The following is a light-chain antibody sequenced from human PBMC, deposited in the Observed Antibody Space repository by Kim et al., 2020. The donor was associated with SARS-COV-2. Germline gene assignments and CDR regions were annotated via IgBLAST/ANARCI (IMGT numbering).Light chain of an antibody. CDR2: DVS. CDR3: SSYTSSSTLEV. J-gene: IGLJ1*01. Sequence: QSITISCTGTSSDVGGYNYVSWYQQHPGKAPKLMIYDVSNRPSGVSNRFSGSKSGNTASLTISGFQAEDEADYYCSSYTSSSTLEVFGTGTKVTVL. V-gene: IGLV2-14*03. CDR1: SSDVGGYNY.